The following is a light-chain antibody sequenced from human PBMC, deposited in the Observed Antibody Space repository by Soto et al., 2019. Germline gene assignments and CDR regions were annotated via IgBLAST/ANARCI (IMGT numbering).Light chain of an antibody. CDR2: SNN. V-gene: IGLV1-44*01. CDR3: SSYTSSSTPVV. J-gene: IGLJ2*01. Sequence: QSVLTQPPSASGTPGQRVTISCSGSSSNIGSHTVNWYQQLPGTAPKLLIYSNNQRPSGVPDRFSGSKSGTSASLAISGLQSEDEADYYCSSYTSSSTPVVFGGGTKLTVL. CDR1: SSNIGSHT.